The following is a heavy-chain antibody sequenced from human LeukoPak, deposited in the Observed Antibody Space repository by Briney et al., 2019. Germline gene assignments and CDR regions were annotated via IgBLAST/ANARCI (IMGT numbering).Heavy chain of an antibody. CDR2: ISSVGST. Sequence: GGSLRLSCAASGFTVSSNYMSWVRQAPGKGLEWVSLISSVGSTYYADSVKGRFTISGDNSKNTLYLQMNSLRAEDTAVYYCARDQYTSNWYVHHWGQGTLVTVSS. V-gene: IGHV3-53*01. D-gene: IGHD4-11*01. CDR3: ARDQYTSNWYVHH. J-gene: IGHJ1*01. CDR1: GFTVSSNY.